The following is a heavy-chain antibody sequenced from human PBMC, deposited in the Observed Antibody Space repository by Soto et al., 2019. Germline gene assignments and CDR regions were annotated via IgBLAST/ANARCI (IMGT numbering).Heavy chain of an antibody. V-gene: IGHV4-30-4*01. CDR2: IYYSGST. CDR1: AGSISSGDYY. D-gene: IGHD3-9*01. J-gene: IGHJ5*02. CDR3: ARVLLSPGLPSYWFDP. Sequence: SETLSLTCTVSAGSISSGDYYWSWIRQPPGEGLEWIGYIYYSGSTYYNPSLKSRVTISVDTSKNQFSLKLSSVTAADTAVYYCARVLLSPGLPSYWFDPWGQGTLVTVSS.